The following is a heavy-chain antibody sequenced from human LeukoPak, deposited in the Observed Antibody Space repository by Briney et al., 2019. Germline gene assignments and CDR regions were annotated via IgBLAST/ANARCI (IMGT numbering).Heavy chain of an antibody. J-gene: IGHJ6*03. D-gene: IGHD3-16*01. CDR2: IYYSGST. Sequence: SETLSLTCTVSGGSISSYYWSWIRQPPGKGLEWIGYIYYSGSTNYNPSLKSRVTISVDTSKNQSSLKLSSVTAADTAVYYCAKDSLGVGPYYYYYMDVGGKGTTVTVSS. V-gene: IGHV4-59*01. CDR1: GGSISSYY. CDR3: AKDSLGVGPYYYYYMDV.